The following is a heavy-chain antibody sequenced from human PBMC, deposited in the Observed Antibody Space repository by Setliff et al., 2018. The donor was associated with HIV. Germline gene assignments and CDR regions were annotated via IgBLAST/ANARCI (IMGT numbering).Heavy chain of an antibody. D-gene: IGHD3-9*01. Sequence: GASVKVSCKASGGSFNNFGINWVRQAPGQGLEWMGGILPVFHTANYPQKFQGRVAITTDETTGTAYMELSSLSSEDTAIYYCARAIMTATPFFDYWGQGTLVTVSS. CDR2: ILPVFHTA. J-gene: IGHJ4*02. CDR3: ARAIMTATPFFDY. CDR1: GGSFNNFG. V-gene: IGHV1-69*05.